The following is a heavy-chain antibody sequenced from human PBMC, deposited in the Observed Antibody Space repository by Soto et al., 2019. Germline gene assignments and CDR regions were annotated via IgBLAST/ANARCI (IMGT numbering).Heavy chain of an antibody. J-gene: IGHJ3*02. CDR1: GYPVTAYY. D-gene: IGHD3-3*01. CDR2: INPATGAA. CDR3: ARGGGVGVAGSAAFEM. V-gene: IGHV1-2*02. Sequence: QLHLVQSGAVVKKPGASVTVSCSASGYPVTAYYMHWVRQAPGRGLEWMGGINPATGAAKYTQTFQGRGTMTRDPSTSTVFMELSGLTSEDTAVFYCARGGGVGVAGSAAFEMWGQGTLVTVSS.